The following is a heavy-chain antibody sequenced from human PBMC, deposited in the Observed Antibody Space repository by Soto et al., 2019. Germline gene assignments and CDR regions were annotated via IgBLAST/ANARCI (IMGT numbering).Heavy chain of an antibody. CDR1: GFSFSKYT. Sequence: GESLKISCEGSGFSFSKYTVGWVRQIPGKGLEWMGIIQPGDSDTRYSPSFQGQVTISADKSISTAYLQWSSLKASDTAMYYRTLSFGHSYYYYNGMDVWGQGTTVTVS. D-gene: IGHD3-10*01. V-gene: IGHV5-51*01. CDR3: TLSFGHSYYYYNGMDV. J-gene: IGHJ6*02. CDR2: IQPGDSDT.